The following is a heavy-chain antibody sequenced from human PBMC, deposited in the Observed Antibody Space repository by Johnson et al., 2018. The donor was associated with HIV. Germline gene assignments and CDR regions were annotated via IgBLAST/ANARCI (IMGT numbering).Heavy chain of an antibody. CDR1: GFTFSSYW. Sequence: EVQLVESGGGLVQPGGSLRLSCAASGFTFSSYWMHWVRQAPGKGLVWVSRINSDGSSTSYADSVKGRFTISRDNAKNTLYLQMNSLRAEDTAVYYCASQSGSSLGDAFDIWGQGTMVTVSS. D-gene: IGHD1-26*01. CDR3: ASQSGSSLGDAFDI. J-gene: IGHJ3*02. CDR2: INSDGSST. V-gene: IGHV3-74*02.